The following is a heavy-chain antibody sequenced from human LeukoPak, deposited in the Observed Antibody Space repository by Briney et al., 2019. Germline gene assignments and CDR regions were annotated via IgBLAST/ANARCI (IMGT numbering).Heavy chain of an antibody. CDR3: ARDDNRGVTTGFSDY. Sequence: GASVRVSCRTSGYTFTNNAVHWVRQAPGQRLEFVGWINVGNGDTQYSQKFQGRVTITRDTSASTAYMELSSLRSEDTAVYYCARDDNRGVTTGFSDYWGQGTLVTVSS. J-gene: IGHJ4*02. CDR2: INVGNGDT. D-gene: IGHD4-11*01. V-gene: IGHV1-3*01. CDR1: GYTFTNNA.